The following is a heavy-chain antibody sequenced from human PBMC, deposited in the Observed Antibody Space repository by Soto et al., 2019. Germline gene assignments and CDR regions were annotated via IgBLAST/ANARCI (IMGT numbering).Heavy chain of an antibody. V-gene: IGHV4-39*01. J-gene: IGHJ4*02. D-gene: IGHD6-13*01. CDR3: ARQGYIAGRFDY. Sequence: QLQLQESGPGLVKPSETLSLTCTVSGGSISSSSYYWGWIRQPPGQGLEWIGSIYYSGSTYYNPSLKSRVTISVDTSKNQFSLKLSSVTAADTAVYYCARQGYIAGRFDYWGQGTLVTVSS. CDR2: IYYSGST. CDR1: GGSISSSSYY.